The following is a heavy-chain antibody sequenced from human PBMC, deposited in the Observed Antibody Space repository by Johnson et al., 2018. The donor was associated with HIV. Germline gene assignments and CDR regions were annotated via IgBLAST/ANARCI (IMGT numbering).Heavy chain of an antibody. CDR2: ISHDANNK. J-gene: IGHJ3*02. Sequence: QVQLVESGGTVVQPGRSLRLSCAASGFIFSDFGMHWVRQAPGTGLEWVAVISHDANNKFYAASVKGRFTISRDNSKNTLYLQMNSLRAEDTAVYYCAKDRPTYSGSYWGAFDIWGQGTMATVSS. V-gene: IGHV3-30*18. CDR1: GFIFSDFG. CDR3: AKDRPTYSGSYWGAFDI. D-gene: IGHD1-26*01.